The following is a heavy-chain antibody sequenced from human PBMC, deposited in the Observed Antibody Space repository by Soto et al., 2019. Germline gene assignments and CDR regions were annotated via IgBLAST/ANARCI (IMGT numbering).Heavy chain of an antibody. Sequence: ASETLSLTCTVSGGSISSGGYYWSWIRQHPGKGLEWIGYIYYSGSTYYNPSLKSRVTISVDTSKNQFSLKLSSVTAADTAVYYCAREEAGIHAFDIWGQGTMVTVSS. CDR1: GGSISSGGYY. CDR2: IYYSGST. J-gene: IGHJ3*02. D-gene: IGHD6-13*01. CDR3: AREEAGIHAFDI. V-gene: IGHV4-31*03.